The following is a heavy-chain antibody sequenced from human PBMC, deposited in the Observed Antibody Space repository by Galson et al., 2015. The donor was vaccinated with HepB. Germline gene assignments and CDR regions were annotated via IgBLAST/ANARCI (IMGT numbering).Heavy chain of an antibody. CDR2: ISAYNGNT. D-gene: IGHD1-1*01. Sequence: SVKVSCKASGYTFTSYGISWVRQAPGQGLEWMGWISAYNGNTNYAQKLQGRVTMTTDTSTSTAYMELRSLRSDDTAVYYCARVKFPGTTGRGWFDPWGQGTLVTVSS. CDR1: GYTFTSYG. J-gene: IGHJ5*02. CDR3: ARVKFPGTTGRGWFDP. V-gene: IGHV1-18*01.